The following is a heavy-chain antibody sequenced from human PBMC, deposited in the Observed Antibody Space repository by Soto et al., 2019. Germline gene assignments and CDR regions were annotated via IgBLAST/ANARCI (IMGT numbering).Heavy chain of an antibody. CDR2: INVGKGHT. CDR3: VKDHPSLSI. D-gene: IGHD6-6*01. V-gene: IGHV1-3*05. J-gene: IGHJ4*02. CDR1: GYTFTDYT. Sequence: QVQLVQSGAEEKKPGASVKISCKASGYTFTDYTMHWVRQAPGQKFEWMGWINVGKGHTKYSQNFXGRLTITRDTSASTAYMELRSLSSEDTAVYYCVKDHPSLSIWGQGTLVTVSS.